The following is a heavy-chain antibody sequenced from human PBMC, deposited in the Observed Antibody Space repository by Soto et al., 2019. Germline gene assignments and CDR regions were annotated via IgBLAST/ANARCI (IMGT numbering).Heavy chain of an antibody. Sequence: SLRLSFTASGFTFGDYAMRWFLQAPGKGLEWVGFIRSKAYGGTTEYAASVKGRFTISRDDSKSIAYLQMNSLKTEDTAVYYCTRNPTHWNDYSAFDIWGQGTMVTVSS. CDR3: TRNPTHWNDYSAFDI. CDR2: IRSKAYGGTT. V-gene: IGHV3-49*03. CDR1: GFTFGDYA. J-gene: IGHJ3*02. D-gene: IGHD1-1*01.